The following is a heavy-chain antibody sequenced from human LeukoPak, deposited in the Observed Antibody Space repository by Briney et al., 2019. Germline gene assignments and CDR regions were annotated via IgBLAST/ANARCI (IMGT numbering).Heavy chain of an antibody. CDR2: INHSGST. CDR3: ARGVPAAY. V-gene: IGHV4-34*01. J-gene: IGHJ4*02. D-gene: IGHD2-2*01. Sequence: SETLSLTCAVYGGSFSGYYWSWNRQPPGKGLEWIGEINHSGSTNYNPSLKSRVTISVDTSKNQFSLKLSSVTAADTAVYHCARGVPAAYWGQGTLVTVSS. CDR1: GGSFSGYY.